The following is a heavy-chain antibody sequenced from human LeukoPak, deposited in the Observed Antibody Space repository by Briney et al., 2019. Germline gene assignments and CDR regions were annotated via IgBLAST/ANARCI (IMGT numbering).Heavy chain of an antibody. Sequence: WASVKVSCKASGYTFTHHGISWVRQAPGQGLEWMGWISCYNGDTIYAQNVQGRVTMTTDASTRTAYIELRNLRSDDTAMYYCARDPSNSSGYHAHFDSWGQGTLVTVSS. J-gene: IGHJ4*02. CDR1: GYTFTHHG. CDR2: ISCYNGDT. CDR3: ARDPSNSSGYHAHFDS. D-gene: IGHD3-22*01. V-gene: IGHV1-18*01.